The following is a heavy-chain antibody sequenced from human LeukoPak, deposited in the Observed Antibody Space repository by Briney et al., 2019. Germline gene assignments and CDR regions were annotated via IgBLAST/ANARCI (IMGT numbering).Heavy chain of an antibody. CDR3: ARDRGYSNFDY. CDR1: GFTFSSYA. V-gene: IGHV3-7*01. J-gene: IGHJ4*02. D-gene: IGHD4-11*01. CDR2: MNEDGSEK. Sequence: GGSLRLSCAASGFTFSSYAMSWVRQAPGKGLEWVANMNEDGSEKNYVDSVKGRFTISRDNAQDSLYLQVNSLRAEDTAVYYCARDRGYSNFDYWGQGTLLTVSS.